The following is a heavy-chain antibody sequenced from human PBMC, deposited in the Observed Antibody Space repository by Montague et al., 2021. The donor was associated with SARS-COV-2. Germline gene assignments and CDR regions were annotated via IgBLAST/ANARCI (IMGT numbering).Heavy chain of an antibody. D-gene: IGHD3-9*01. J-gene: IGHJ4*02. Sequence: SLRLSCPASGFTFSSYAMHWVRQAPGKGLEWVAVISYDGSNKYYADSVKGRFTISRDNSKNTLYLQMNSLRAEDTAVYYCARDPEYDILTGYSFDYWGQGTLVTVSS. CDR1: GFTFSSYA. CDR3: ARDPEYDILTGYSFDY. CDR2: ISYDGSNK. V-gene: IGHV3-30-3*01.